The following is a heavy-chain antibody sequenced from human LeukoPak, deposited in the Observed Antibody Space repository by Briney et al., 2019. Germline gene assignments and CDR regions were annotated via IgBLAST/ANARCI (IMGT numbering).Heavy chain of an antibody. D-gene: IGHD6-13*01. CDR3: AKSPYSRNTAFDY. Sequence: GGPLRLSCAASGFTFSTSARSWVRQAAGKGLEWVSTISVSGGRTYYADSVKGRFTISRDNSKNTLSLQMNSLRAEDTALYYCAKSPYSRNTAFDYWGQGTLVSVSS. V-gene: IGHV3-23*01. CDR1: GFTFSTSA. J-gene: IGHJ4*02. CDR2: ISVSGGRT.